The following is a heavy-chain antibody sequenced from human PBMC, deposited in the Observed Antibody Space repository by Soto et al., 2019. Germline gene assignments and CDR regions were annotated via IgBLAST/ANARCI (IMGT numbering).Heavy chain of an antibody. V-gene: IGHV3-53*01. Sequence: DVQLVESGGGLIQPGASLRLSCAAFGLTISGKKYVAWFRQAPGKGLEWGSALYGVDGSFYADSVTGRFTTSSDSSKTNVYLQMNDLRPDDTAVYYCATWHEREHDFDVWGQGTTVTISS. J-gene: IGHJ3*01. CDR2: LYGVDGS. D-gene: IGHD1-1*01. CDR3: ATWHEREHDFDV. CDR1: GLTISGKKY.